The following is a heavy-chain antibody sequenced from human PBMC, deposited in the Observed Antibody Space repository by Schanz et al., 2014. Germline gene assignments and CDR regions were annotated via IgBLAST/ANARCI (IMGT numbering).Heavy chain of an antibody. CDR3: ARGGVLVLPPGTVKKGNDY. V-gene: IGHV1-2*02. J-gene: IGHJ4*02. CDR2: LNPDSGET. D-gene: IGHD3-10*01. CDR1: GYTFTSYY. Sequence: QVQLVQSGAEVKKPGASVKVSCKASGYTFTSYYMHWVRQAPGQGLEWMGWLNPDSGETLYAQRFQGRVTVTRDTSIRTAYMDLRSLLSDDAAVYFCARGGVLVLPPGTVKKGNDYWGQGTLVTVSS.